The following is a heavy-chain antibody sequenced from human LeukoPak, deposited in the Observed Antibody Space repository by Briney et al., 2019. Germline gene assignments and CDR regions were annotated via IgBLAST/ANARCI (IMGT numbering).Heavy chain of an antibody. Sequence: GGSLRLSCAASGFTFSSYSMNWVRQAPGKGLEWVSSISSSSSYIYYADSVKGRFTISRDNAKNSLYLQTNSLRAEDTAVYYCAREDVDTAMVTSNNWFDPWGQGTLVTVSS. J-gene: IGHJ5*02. CDR3: AREDVDTAMVTSNNWFDP. D-gene: IGHD5-18*01. CDR2: ISSSSSYI. V-gene: IGHV3-21*01. CDR1: GFTFSSYS.